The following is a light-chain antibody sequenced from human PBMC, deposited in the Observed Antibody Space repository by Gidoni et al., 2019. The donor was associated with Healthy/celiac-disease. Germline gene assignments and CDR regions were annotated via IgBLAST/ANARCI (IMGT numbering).Light chain of an antibody. CDR3: IQALQTPGT. CDR2: LGS. V-gene: IGKV2-28*01. J-gene: IGKJ1*01. CDR1: QSLLHSNGYNY. Sequence: DIVMTQSPLSLPVTPGEPASISCRSSQSLLHSNGYNYLDWYLQKPGQSPQLLIYLGSNRASGVPDRFSGSGSGTDFTLKISRVEAEDVGVYYCIQALQTPGTFDQGTKVEIK.